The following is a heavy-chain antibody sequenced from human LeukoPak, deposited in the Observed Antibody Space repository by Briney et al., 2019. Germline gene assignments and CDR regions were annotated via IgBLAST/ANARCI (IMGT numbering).Heavy chain of an antibody. V-gene: IGHV1-8*03. CDR1: GDTFTSYD. J-gene: IGHJ4*02. Sequence: VASVKVSCKASGDTFTSYDINGVRQATGQGLEWMGWMNPNRGDTGYAQKFQSRVTITRNTPISTAYIELSSLRSEDRAAYHCARDPENYDSSGYSYPYYWGEGTLLTASS. D-gene: IGHD3-22*01. CDR3: ARDPENYDSSGYSYPYY. CDR2: MNPNRGDT.